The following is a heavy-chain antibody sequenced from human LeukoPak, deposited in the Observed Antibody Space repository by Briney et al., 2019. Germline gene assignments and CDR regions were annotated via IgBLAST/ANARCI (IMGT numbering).Heavy chain of an antibody. J-gene: IGHJ6*02. CDR1: GGTFSSYA. CDR2: IIPIFGTA. D-gene: IGHD2-2*01. CDR3: ARVPYCSSTSCYAGDSLYGMDV. V-gene: IGHV1-69*13. Sequence: ASVKVSCKASGGTFSSYAISWVRQAPGQGLEWMGGIIPIFGTANYAQKFQGRVTITADESTSTAYMELSSLRSEDTAVYYCARVPYCSSTSCYAGDSLYGMDVWGQGTTVTVSS.